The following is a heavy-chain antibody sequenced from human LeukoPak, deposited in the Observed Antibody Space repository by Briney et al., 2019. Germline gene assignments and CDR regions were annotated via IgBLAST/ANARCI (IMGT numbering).Heavy chain of an antibody. V-gene: IGHV3-7*01. D-gene: IGHD3-22*01. CDR3: TTLPHKDSRCYHYY. J-gene: IGHJ4*02. CDR2: INEDGSVI. Sequence: GGSLRLSCAASGIIFNDYWMNWVRQAPGKGLEWVANINEDGSVIHYVDSVKGRFTTSRDNARHSVYLQMNSLRVEDTAVYYCTTLPHKDSRCYHYYWGQGILVTVSS. CDR1: GIIFNDYW.